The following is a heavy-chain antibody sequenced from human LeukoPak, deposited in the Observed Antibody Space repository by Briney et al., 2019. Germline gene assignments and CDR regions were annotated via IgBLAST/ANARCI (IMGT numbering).Heavy chain of an antibody. CDR1: GFTFNFYD. D-gene: IGHD3-3*01. CDR2: IGTAGDT. V-gene: IGHV3-13*01. Sequence: GGSLRLSCAASGFTFNFYDIHWVRQAPGEGLEWVSSIGTAGDTHYPDSVKGRFTISRENAKTSFYLQMNTLGAGDTAVYYCARSPPDYAFWRGYYFDDWGQGTLATVSS. CDR3: ARSPPDYAFWRGYYFDD. J-gene: IGHJ4*02.